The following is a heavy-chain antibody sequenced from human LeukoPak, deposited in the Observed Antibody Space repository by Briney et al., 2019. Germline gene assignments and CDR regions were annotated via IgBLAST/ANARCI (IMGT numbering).Heavy chain of an antibody. CDR1: GGSLRSSSYH. CDR2: IYYSGTT. V-gene: IGHV4-39*01. Sequence: SETLSLTCTVSGGSLRSSSYHSGWIRQPPWKGLEWIGSIYYSGTTYYNPSLKSRFTISVDTSKNQFSLKLSSVTAADTAVYYCVNYLGAVRCFDYWGQGTLVTVSS. J-gene: IGHJ4*02. CDR3: VNYLGAVRCFDY. D-gene: IGHD3-10*01.